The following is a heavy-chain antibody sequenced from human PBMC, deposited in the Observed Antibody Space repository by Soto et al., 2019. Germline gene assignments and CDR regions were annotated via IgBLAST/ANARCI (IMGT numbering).Heavy chain of an antibody. D-gene: IGHD3-3*01. J-gene: IGHJ6*02. CDR3: ARSPDYDFWSGPFGYYYYGMDV. Sequence: SETLSLTCTVSGGSISSYYWSWIRQPPGKGLEWIGYIYYSGSTNYNPSLKSRVTISVDTSKNQFSLKLSSVTAADTAVYYCARSPDYDFWSGPFGYYYYGMDVWGQGTTVTVSS. CDR1: GGSISSYY. V-gene: IGHV4-59*01. CDR2: IYYSGST.